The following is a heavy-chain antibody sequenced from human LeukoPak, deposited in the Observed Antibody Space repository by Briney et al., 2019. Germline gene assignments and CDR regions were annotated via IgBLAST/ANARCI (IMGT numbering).Heavy chain of an antibody. Sequence: PGGSLRLSCAASGFTFSDYFMSWVRQAPGKGLEWLSYINGRGTYIDYAESLKGRITISRDNAQNSLYLQMNSLRVEDTAVYYCARSGREATEIDYWGQGTLVTVSS. CDR3: ARSGREATEIDY. V-gene: IGHV3-11*06. CDR2: INGRGTYI. D-gene: IGHD1-1*01. CDR1: GFTFSDYF. J-gene: IGHJ4*02.